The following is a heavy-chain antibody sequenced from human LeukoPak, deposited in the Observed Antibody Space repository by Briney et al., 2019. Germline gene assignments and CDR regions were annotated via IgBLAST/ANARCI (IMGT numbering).Heavy chain of an antibody. CDR3: ASHYGSGSSNWLDP. D-gene: IGHD3-10*01. CDR1: GFTFSNYG. CDR2: ISGSGDST. V-gene: IGHV3-23*01. Sequence: GGSLRLSCAASGFTFSNYGMSWVRQAPGRGWEWVSAISGSGDSTYHADSVKGRFTISRDNSKNTLYLQMNSLRAEDTAVYYCASHYGSGSSNWLDPWGQGTLVTVSS. J-gene: IGHJ5*02.